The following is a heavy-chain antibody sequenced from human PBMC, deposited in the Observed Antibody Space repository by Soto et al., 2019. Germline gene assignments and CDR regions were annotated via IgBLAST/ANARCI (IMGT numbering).Heavy chain of an antibody. CDR3: ARDFEYYYGSGSFRETWFDP. V-gene: IGHV4-59*01. D-gene: IGHD3-10*01. Sequence: SETLSLTCTVSGDSISSYYWSWIRQPPGKGLEWIGYIYYSGSTNYNPSLKSRVTISVDTSKNQFSLKLSSVTAADTAVYYCARDFEYYYGSGSFRETWFDPWGQGTLVTVSS. CDR1: GDSISSYY. CDR2: IYYSGST. J-gene: IGHJ5*02.